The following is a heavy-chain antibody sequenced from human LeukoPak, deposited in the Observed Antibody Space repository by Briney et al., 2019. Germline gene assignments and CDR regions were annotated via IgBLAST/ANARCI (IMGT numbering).Heavy chain of an antibody. Sequence: GGSLRLSCAASGFSFSTSGMYWIRQAPGKGLEWVAFIKFDGGKEYSADSVKGRFTISRDNAKNSLYLQMNSLRAEDTAVYYCASDPARDYYDTSGYFRWVDYWGQGTLVTVSS. CDR2: IKFDGGKE. CDR1: GFSFSTSG. D-gene: IGHD3-22*01. V-gene: IGHV3-30*12. CDR3: ASDPARDYYDTSGYFRWVDY. J-gene: IGHJ4*02.